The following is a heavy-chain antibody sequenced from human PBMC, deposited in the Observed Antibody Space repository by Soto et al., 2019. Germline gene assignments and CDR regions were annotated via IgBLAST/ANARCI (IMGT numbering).Heavy chain of an antibody. V-gene: IGHV1-46*01. Sequence: QVQLVQSGAEVKKPGASAKVSCKASEYSFTSYYMHWVRRAPGQGLEWMGMIDPSGDNTGYPQKFQGRVTMTTDTSTSTAYMELRSLRSDDTAVYYCAREILSPDFYFHGMDVWGQGTTVTVSS. J-gene: IGHJ6*02. D-gene: IGHD2-15*01. CDR2: IDPSGDNT. CDR3: AREILSPDFYFHGMDV. CDR1: EYSFTSYY.